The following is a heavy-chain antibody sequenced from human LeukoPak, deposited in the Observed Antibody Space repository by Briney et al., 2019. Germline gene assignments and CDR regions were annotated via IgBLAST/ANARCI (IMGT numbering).Heavy chain of an antibody. J-gene: IGHJ3*02. CDR3: ARVYYYDSSGPYAFDI. V-gene: IGHV4-59*01. D-gene: IGHD3-22*01. CDR1: GFSISSYY. CDR2: IYYSGST. Sequence: SVTPSFTCTGSGFSISSYYWSWIRTAPGKGLEGCGYIYYSGSTNYNPPLKSRVTISVDTSKNQFSLKLSSVTAADTAVYYCARVYYYDSSGPYAFDIWGQGTMVTVSS.